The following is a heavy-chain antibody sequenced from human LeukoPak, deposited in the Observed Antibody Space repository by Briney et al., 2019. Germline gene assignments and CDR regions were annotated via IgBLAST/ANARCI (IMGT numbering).Heavy chain of an antibody. D-gene: IGHD1-1*01. J-gene: IGHJ4*02. Sequence: PGGSLRLSCAASGFTFSSYGMHWVRQAPGKGLEWVAVIWYDGSNKYYADSVKGRFTISRDNSKNTLFLQMNSLRAEDTAVYYCARCAERIHDPENYFDYWGQGTLVPVSS. CDR3: ARCAERIHDPENYFDY. CDR2: IWYDGSNK. CDR1: GFTFSSYG. V-gene: IGHV3-33*01.